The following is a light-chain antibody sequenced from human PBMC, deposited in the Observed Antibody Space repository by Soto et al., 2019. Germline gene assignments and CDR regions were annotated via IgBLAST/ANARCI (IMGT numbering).Light chain of an antibody. Sequence: EIVLTQSPGTLSLSPGERATLSCRASQNVGFSYLAWYQQKPGQAPSLLIYGVSTRATGIPDRFSVSGSGTDFALTISRLEPEDFAVYYCQQCSVSPRTFGQGTKVEI. V-gene: IGKV3-20*01. J-gene: IGKJ1*01. CDR2: GVS. CDR1: QNVGFSY. CDR3: QQCSVSPRT.